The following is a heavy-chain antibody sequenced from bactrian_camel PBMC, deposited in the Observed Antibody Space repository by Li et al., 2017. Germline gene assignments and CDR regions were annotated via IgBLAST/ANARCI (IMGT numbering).Heavy chain of an antibody. J-gene: IGHJ4*01. CDR3: AAAKGLPDLLRGGYLSARSYNY. CDR1: GFTFSNHY. V-gene: IGHV3-2*01. D-gene: IGHD3*01. CDR2: ISRGGTT. Sequence: HVQLVESGGGLVQPGGSLRLSCAAPGFTFSNHYMSWVRQAPGKGLEWVSSISRGGTTCYADSVKGRFTISRDDAKNTLYLQMNSLKPEDTAIYYCAAAKGLPDLLRGGYLSARSYNYWGRGTQVTVS.